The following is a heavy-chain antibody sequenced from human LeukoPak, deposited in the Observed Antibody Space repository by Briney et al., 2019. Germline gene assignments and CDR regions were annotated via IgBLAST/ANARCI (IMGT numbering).Heavy chain of an antibody. CDR2: INPNSGGT. V-gene: IGHV1-2*04. Sequence: ASVKVSCKASGYTFTGYYMHWVRQAPGQGLEWMGWINPNSGGTNYAQKFQGWVTMTRDTSISTAYMELSRLRSDDTAAYYCARSSSGWYGTNWYFDLWGRGTLVTVSS. J-gene: IGHJ2*01. D-gene: IGHD6-19*01. CDR3: ARSSSGWYGTNWYFDL. CDR1: GYTFTGYY.